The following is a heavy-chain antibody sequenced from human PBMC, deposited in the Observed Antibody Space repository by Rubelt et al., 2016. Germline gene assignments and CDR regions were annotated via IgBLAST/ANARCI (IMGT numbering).Heavy chain of an antibody. CDR2: INAGDGNT. CDR3: AMDRQGDY. J-gene: IGHJ4*02. D-gene: IGHD2-2*03. Sequence: KASGYTFSSYPLHWVRQAPGQRLEWMGRINAGDGNTKYSQKFQDRVTITRDTSTSTAYMELRSLRFDDTAVYYCAMDRQGDYWGQGTLVTVSS. V-gene: IGHV1-3*01. CDR1: GYTFSSYP.